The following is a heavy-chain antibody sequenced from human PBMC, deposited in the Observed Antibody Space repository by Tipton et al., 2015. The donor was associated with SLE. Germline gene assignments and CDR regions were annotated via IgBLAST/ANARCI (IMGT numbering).Heavy chain of an antibody. CDR2: IIYRGGRT. D-gene: IGHD3-22*01. CDR1: GFTFSNYA. J-gene: IGHJ5*01. Sequence: SLRLSCAASGFTFSNYAMSWVRRAPGKGLEWVSIIYRGGRTYYADSVKGRFSVSRDNSKNMLYLQMNSLRAEDTAVYYCAKEWAIFYDSSGHCFDSWGHGTLVTASS. CDR3: AKEWAIFYDSSGHCFDS. V-gene: IGHV3-23*03.